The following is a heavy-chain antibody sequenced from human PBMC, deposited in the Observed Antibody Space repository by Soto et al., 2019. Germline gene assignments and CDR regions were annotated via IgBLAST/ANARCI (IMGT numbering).Heavy chain of an antibody. CDR3: AKENGFQFVNFGASGFDS. CDR2: ISGSGSST. D-gene: IGHD6-6*01. Sequence: EVQLLESGGGVVQPGGSLRLSCAASGFRFSSKAMSWVRQAPGKRLEWVSIISGSGSSTYYTDSLKGRFTISRDNSKNMVYLEMNYLRAEDTAVYYCAKENGFQFVNFGASGFDSWRQGSLVSVSS. CDR1: GFRFSSKA. J-gene: IGHJ4*02. V-gene: IGHV3-23*01.